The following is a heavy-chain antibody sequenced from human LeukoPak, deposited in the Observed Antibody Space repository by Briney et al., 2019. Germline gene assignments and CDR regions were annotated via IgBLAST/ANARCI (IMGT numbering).Heavy chain of an antibody. CDR3: VCRDYQTDY. V-gene: IGHV3-7*01. CDR1: GFTFTHYW. Sequence: GGSLRLSCAASGFTFTHYWTTWVRQAPGRGPEWVANINQVGSEKYYVDSVKGRFTISRDNAKNSLFLQMNSLRAEDTAVYYCVCRDYQTDYWGQGALVTVSS. J-gene: IGHJ4*02. D-gene: IGHD2-2*01. CDR2: INQVGSEK.